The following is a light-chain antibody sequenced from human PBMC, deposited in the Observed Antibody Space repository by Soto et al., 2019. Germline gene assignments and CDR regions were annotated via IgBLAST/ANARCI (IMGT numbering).Light chain of an antibody. CDR1: QRVSSN. J-gene: IGKJ4*01. CDR3: QQYNNWPFT. Sequence: EIVMTQSPATLSVSPGERATLSCRASQRVSSNLAWYQKNPGQAPRLLIYGASTRATGIPARFSGSGSGTEFTLTISSLQSEDFAVYYCQQYNNWPFTFGGGTKVEIK. V-gene: IGKV3D-15*01. CDR2: GAS.